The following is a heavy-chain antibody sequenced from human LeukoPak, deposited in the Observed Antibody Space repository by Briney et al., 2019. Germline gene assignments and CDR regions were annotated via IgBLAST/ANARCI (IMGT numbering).Heavy chain of an antibody. V-gene: IGHV3-33*08. D-gene: IGHD3-10*01. J-gene: IGHJ4*02. CDR2: IRFDGSDI. CDR3: ARILWFGEFAFDY. Sequence: GGSLRLSCTASGFTFSSYSLSWVRQAPGKGLEWVAFIRFDGSDIHYADSVKGRFTISRDNSKNSLYLQMNSLRAEDTAVYYCARILWFGEFAFDYWGQGTLVTVSS. CDR1: GFTFSSYS.